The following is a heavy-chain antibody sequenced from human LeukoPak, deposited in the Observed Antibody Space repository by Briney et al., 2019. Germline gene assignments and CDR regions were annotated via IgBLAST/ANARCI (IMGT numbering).Heavy chain of an antibody. Sequence: PSETLSLTCTVSGGSISSYYWSWIRQPPGKGLEWIGYIYYSGSAYYTPSLKSRVTLSVDTSKNQFSLELSSVTAADAAVYYCARRLDYSGSGTFSFDPWGQGTLVTVSP. J-gene: IGHJ5*02. CDR1: GGSISSYY. V-gene: IGHV4-59*08. CDR2: IYYSGSA. D-gene: IGHD3-10*01. CDR3: ARRLDYSGSGTFSFDP.